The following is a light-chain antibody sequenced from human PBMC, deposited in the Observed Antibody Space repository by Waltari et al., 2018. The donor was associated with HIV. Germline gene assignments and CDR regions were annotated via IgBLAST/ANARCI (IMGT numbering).Light chain of an antibody. CDR2: GAS. J-gene: IGKJ4*01. Sequence: EIVLTQSPGTLSLSPGDRATLSCRASQSVPSDSLGWYQQKPGQPPGLLIHGASRRATGIPDRFSGSGSGTDFTLTISRLEPEDFAVFYCQQYGSSRPLTFGAGTKVEIK. CDR1: QSVPSDS. CDR3: QQYGSSRPLT. V-gene: IGKV3-20*01.